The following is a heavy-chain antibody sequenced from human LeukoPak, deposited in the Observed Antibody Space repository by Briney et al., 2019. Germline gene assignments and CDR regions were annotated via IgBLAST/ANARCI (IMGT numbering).Heavy chain of an antibody. CDR1: GGSFSGYY. D-gene: IGHD3-10*01. J-gene: IGHJ4*02. Sequence: PSETLSLTCAVYGGSFSGYYWSWIRQPPGKGLEWIGSIYHSGSTYYNPSLKSRVTISVDTSKNQFSLKLSSVTAADTAVYYCARANLWFGELHYFDYWGQGTLVTVSS. CDR2: IYHSGST. CDR3: ARANLWFGELHYFDY. V-gene: IGHV4-34*01.